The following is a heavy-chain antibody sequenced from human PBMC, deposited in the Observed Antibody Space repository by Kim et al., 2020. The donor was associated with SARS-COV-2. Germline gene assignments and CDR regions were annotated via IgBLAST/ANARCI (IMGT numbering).Heavy chain of an antibody. D-gene: IGHD2-2*02. CDR2: FCYTEST. V-gene: IGHV4-39*01. CDR1: GGSISSSNYC. CDR3: ARQRYCDGTSCYTDY. J-gene: IGHJ4*02. Sequence: ETLSLNCTVSGGSISSSNYCWGWIRQPPGKGLEWIGSFCYTESTFYNPSLKSRVTISVDTSKNHFSLKLTSVTAADTAVYYCARQRYCDGTSCYTDYWGQGALVTVSS.